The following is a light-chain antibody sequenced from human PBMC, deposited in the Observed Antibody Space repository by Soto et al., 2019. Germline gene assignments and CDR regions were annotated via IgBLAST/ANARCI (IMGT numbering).Light chain of an antibody. J-gene: IGKJ1*01. CDR2: GAS. V-gene: IGKV3-15*01. CDR3: QQYDNWPPWT. CDR1: QSVSSN. Sequence: EILMTQSPATLSVSPGERATLSCRASQSVSSNLAWYQQKPGQAPRLLIYGASTRATGIPARFSGSGSGTEFTLTISSLQSEDFAVYYCQQYDNWPPWTFGQGTKVELK.